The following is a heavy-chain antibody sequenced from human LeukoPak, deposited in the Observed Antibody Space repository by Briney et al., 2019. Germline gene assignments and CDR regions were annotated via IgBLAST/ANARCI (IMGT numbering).Heavy chain of an antibody. CDR1: GYTFTTYA. V-gene: IGHV7-4-1*02. CDR2: INTNTGNP. J-gene: IGHJ3*02. CDR3: ARAPGRYNWNDDAFDI. Sequence: GASVKVSCKASGYTFTTYAMNWVRQAPGQGLEWMGWINTNTGNPTYAQGFTGRFVFSLDTSVSTAYLQISSLKAEDTAVYYCARAPGRYNWNDDAFDIWGQGTMVTVSS. D-gene: IGHD1-20*01.